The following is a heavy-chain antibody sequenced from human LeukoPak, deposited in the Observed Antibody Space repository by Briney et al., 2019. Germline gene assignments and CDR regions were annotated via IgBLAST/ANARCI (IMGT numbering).Heavy chain of an antibody. V-gene: IGHV3-53*01. CDR1: GFTVSSNY. D-gene: IGHD3-3*01. Sequence: GGSLRLSCAASGFTVSSNYMSWVRQPPGRGLEWVSIIYSDGTTYYADSVRGRFTISRDNSQNTLYLQMNSLRAEDTAVYYCAKRNYDFWSGYYRRAENHFDYWGQGTLVTVTS. J-gene: IGHJ4*02. CDR3: AKRNYDFWSGYYRRAENHFDY. CDR2: IYSDGTT.